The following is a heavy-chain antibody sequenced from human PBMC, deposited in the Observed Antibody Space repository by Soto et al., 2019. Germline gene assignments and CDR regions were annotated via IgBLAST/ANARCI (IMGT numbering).Heavy chain of an antibody. CDR3: ARSSGGVYGIIIEGTNWFAP. Sequence: GASVKVSCKASGYTFTSYGISWVRQAPGQGLEWMGWVSAYNGNTNYAQKLQGRVTMTTDTSTSTAYMELRSLRSEDTAVYYCARSSGGVYGIIIEGTNWFAPWGQGTLVTVSS. J-gene: IGHJ5*02. CDR2: VSAYNGNT. V-gene: IGHV1-18*04. D-gene: IGHD3-16*01. CDR1: GYTFTSYG.